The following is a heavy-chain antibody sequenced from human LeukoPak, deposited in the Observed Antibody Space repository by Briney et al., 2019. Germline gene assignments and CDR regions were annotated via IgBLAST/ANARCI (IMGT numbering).Heavy chain of an antibody. CDR2: IRYDTSNK. J-gene: IGHJ4*02. D-gene: IGHD2-15*01. CDR3: AKARRQAAVDY. CDR1: GFTFSSYG. Sequence: GGPLRLFCAASGFTFSSYGMQWVRQAPGKGLELVAFIRYDTSNKYYADSVKGRFTISRDNSKNTLYLQMNSLRAEDTAVYYCAKARRQAAVDYWGQGTLVTVSS. V-gene: IGHV3-30*02.